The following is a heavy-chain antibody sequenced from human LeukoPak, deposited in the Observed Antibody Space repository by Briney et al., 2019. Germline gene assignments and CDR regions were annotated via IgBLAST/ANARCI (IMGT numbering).Heavy chain of an antibody. D-gene: IGHD2-2*01. J-gene: IGHJ6*02. CDR3: ARMPRYQLLLRPNYYYYGMDV. Sequence: ASVKVSCKASGYTFTSYDINWVRQATGQGLEWMGWMNPNGGNTGYAQKFQGRVTMTRNTSISTAYMELSSLRSEDTAVYYCARMPRYQLLLRPNYYYYGMDVWGQGTTVTVSS. CDR2: MNPNGGNT. CDR1: GYTFTSYD. V-gene: IGHV1-8*01.